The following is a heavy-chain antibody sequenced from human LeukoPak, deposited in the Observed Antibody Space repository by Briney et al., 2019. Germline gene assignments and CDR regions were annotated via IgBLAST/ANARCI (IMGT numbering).Heavy chain of an antibody. J-gene: IGHJ4*02. CDR2: IRYDGSNK. CDR1: GFTFSSYG. CDR3: AKELYIVVVIALDY. D-gene: IGHD2-21*01. V-gene: IGHV3-30*02. Sequence: GGSLRLSCAASGFTFSSYGMHWVRQAPGKGLEWVAFIRYDGSNKYYADSVKGRFTISRDNSKNTLYLQMNSLRAEDTAVYYCAKELYIVVVIALDYWGQGTLVTVSS.